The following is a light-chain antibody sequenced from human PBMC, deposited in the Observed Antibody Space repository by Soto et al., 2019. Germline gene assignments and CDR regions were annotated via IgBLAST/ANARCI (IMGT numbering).Light chain of an antibody. Sequence: EIVLTQSPGTLSLSPGERATLSCRASQSVSSSYLAWYQQKPGQAPRLLIYGASSRATGIPARFSGSGSGTDFTLTISRLEPEDFAVYYCQQYGSSPGKFGQGTKVEIK. J-gene: IGKJ1*01. CDR2: GAS. V-gene: IGKV3-20*01. CDR1: QSVSSSY. CDR3: QQYGSSPGK.